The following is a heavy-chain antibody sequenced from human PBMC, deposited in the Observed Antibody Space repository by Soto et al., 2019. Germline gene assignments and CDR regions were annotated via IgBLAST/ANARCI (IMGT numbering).Heavy chain of an antibody. CDR1: GGTFSSYA. CDR2: IIPIFGTA. J-gene: IGHJ4*02. Sequence: SVNVSCKASGGTFSSYAISWVRQAPGQGLEWMGGIIPIFGTANYAQKFQGRVTITADESTSTAYMELSSLRSEDTAVYYCVRGLVGATTHHDYCGQVPLVTVS. V-gene: IGHV1-69*13. D-gene: IGHD1-26*01. CDR3: VRGLVGATTHHDY.